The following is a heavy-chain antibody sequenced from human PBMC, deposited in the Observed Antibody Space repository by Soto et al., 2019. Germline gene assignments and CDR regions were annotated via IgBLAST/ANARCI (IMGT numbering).Heavy chain of an antibody. CDR1: GGSISSYR. V-gene: IGHV4-4*07. CDR3: GRQSGETWDYEAS. Sequence: QVQLQESGPGLVRPSETLSLTCTVSGGSISSYRWSWIRQPDGKGLEWIGRLNTYGNTHYNPSLKSRVTVSVNTSRNQFFLTLRSVTAADSAVYHCGRQSGETWDYEASWGQGTPVTVSS. J-gene: IGHJ1*01. CDR2: LNTYGNT. D-gene: IGHD1-7*01.